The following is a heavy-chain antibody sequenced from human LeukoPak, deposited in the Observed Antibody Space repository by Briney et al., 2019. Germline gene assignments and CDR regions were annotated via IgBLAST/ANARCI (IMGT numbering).Heavy chain of an antibody. CDR3: ARASYGSGSLDY. J-gene: IGHJ4*02. Sequence: PSETLSLTCTVSGGSISSSSYYWGWIRQPPGKGLEWIGSIYYSGSTYYNPSLKSRVTISVDTTKNQFSLKLSSVTAADTAVYYCARASYGSGSLDYWGQGTLVTVSS. CDR2: IYYSGST. V-gene: IGHV4-39*07. D-gene: IGHD3-10*01. CDR1: GGSISSSSYY.